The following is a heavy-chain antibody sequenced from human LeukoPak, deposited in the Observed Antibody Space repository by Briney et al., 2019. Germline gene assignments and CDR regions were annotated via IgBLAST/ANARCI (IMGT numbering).Heavy chain of an antibody. D-gene: IGHD2-15*01. CDR1: GFTFSNAW. V-gene: IGHV3-15*01. J-gene: IGHJ4*02. CDR2: IKSKTDGGTT. Sequence: PGGSLRLSCAAPGFTFSNAWMNWVRQAPGKGLEWVGRIKSKTDGGTTDYAAPVKGRFTISRDDSKTTLYLQMNSLKTEDTAVYYCTTRYCSGGRCDYWGQGTLVTVSS. CDR3: TTRYCSGGRCDY.